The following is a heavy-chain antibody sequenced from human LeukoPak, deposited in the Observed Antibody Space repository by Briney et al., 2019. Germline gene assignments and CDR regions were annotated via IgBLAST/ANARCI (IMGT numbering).Heavy chain of an antibody. CDR3: AREGDWFDP. Sequence: NPSETLSLTCTVSGGSISSSSYYWGWIRQPPGKGLEWIGSIYYSGSTYYNPSLKSRVTISVDTSKNQFSLKLSSVTAADTAVYYCAREGDWFDPWGQGTLVTVSS. V-gene: IGHV4-39*07. J-gene: IGHJ5*02. D-gene: IGHD3-16*01. CDR1: GGSISSSSYY. CDR2: IYYSGST.